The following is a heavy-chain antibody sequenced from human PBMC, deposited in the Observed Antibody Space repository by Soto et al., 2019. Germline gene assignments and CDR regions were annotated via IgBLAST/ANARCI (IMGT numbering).Heavy chain of an antibody. D-gene: IGHD4-17*01. V-gene: IGHV3-74*01. CDR3: AREYGDYVGEEYFQH. CDR2: ISSDGSST. Sequence: GGSLSLSCAASGFTFSSYWMHWVRQAPGKGLVWVSRISSDGSSTGYADSVKGRFTISRDNAKNTLYLQMHSLRAEDTAVYYCAREYGDYVGEEYFQHWGQGTLVTVSS. CDR1: GFTFSSYW. J-gene: IGHJ1*01.